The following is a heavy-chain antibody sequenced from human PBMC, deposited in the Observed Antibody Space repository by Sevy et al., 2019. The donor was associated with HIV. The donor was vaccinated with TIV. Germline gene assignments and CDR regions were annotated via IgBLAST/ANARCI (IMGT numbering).Heavy chain of an antibody. CDR3: VRVDGAMAGEYYFDY. V-gene: IGHV3-33*01. J-gene: IGHJ4*02. D-gene: IGHD3-16*01. CDR1: GFTFSNYG. CDR2: IWFDGSHK. Sequence: GGSLRLSCAASGFTFSNYGMHWVRQPPGKGLEGVAGIWFDGSHKYYGDSVKGRFAISRDNSKNTLFLQMQSLGVDDTAAYYCVRVDGAMAGEYYFDYWGQGTLVTVSS.